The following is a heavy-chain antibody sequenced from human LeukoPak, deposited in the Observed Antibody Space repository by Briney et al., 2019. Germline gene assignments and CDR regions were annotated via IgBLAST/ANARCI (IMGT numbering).Heavy chain of an antibody. Sequence: GESLKISCKCSGFRFTGHWFGWVRHLPGKGLEGMGIIYGGDSDTRYSPSFQGQVTISADKSITTAYLQWSSLKTSDTAMYYCARPPAAADTLSNWYFDLWGRGTLVTVSS. J-gene: IGHJ2*01. CDR1: GFRFTGHW. V-gene: IGHV5-51*01. CDR2: IYGGDSDT. D-gene: IGHD6-13*01. CDR3: ARPPAAADTLSNWYFDL.